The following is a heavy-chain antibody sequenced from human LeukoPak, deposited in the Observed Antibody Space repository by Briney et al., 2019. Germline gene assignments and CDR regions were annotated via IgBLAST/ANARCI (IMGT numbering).Heavy chain of an antibody. D-gene: IGHD5-24*01. CDR3: ARPAEMTTRGDY. J-gene: IGHJ4*02. V-gene: IGHV3-30-3*01. CDR1: GFTFSNYA. CDR2: TSYNGSNQ. Sequence: PGGSLRLSCAASGFTFSNYAMHWVRQSPGKGLEWVAVTSYNGSNQYYADSVKGRFTISRDNSKNTLYLQMNSLRADDTAVYYCARPAEMTTRGDYWGQGTLVTVSS.